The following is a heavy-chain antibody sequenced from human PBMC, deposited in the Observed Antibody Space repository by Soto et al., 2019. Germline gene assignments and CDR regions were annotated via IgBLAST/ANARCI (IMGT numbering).Heavy chain of an antibody. J-gene: IGHJ4*02. CDR2: TYYRSKWYN. CDR3: ARYPNWNYVFPLDY. CDR1: GDSVSSNSAA. Sequence: VQLRQSGPGLVKPSQTLSLACAISGDSVSSNSAAWNWSRQSPSRGLEWLGRTYYRSKWYNDYAVSVKSRITINPDTYKNQFSLQLNAVTPEDTAVYYCARYPNWNYVFPLDYWGQGTLVTVSS. D-gene: IGHD1-7*01. V-gene: IGHV6-1*01.